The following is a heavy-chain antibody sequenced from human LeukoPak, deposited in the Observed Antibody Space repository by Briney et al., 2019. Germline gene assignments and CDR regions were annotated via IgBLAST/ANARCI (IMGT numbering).Heavy chain of an antibody. J-gene: IGHJ4*02. CDR1: GYSISSGYY. V-gene: IGHV4-4*07. CDR2: IYTSGST. D-gene: IGHD3-3*01. CDR3: ARSYDLWWFDY. Sequence: SETLSLTCTVSGYSISSGYYWSWIRQPAGKGLEWIGRIYTSGSTNYNPSLKSRVTMSVDTSKNQFSLKLSSVTAADTAVYYCARSYDLWWFDYWGQGTLVTVSS.